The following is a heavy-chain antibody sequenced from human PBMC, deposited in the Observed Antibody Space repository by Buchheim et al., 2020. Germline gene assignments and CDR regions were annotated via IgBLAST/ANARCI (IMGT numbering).Heavy chain of an antibody. Sequence: QVQLQQWGAGLLKPSETLSLTCAVYGGSFSGYYWSWIRQPPGKGLEWIGEINHSGSTNYNPSLKSRVTISVDTPKNQFSLKLSSVTAADTAVYYCARGTPGYYDSSGYYRYWGQGTL. V-gene: IGHV4-34*01. CDR1: GGSFSGYY. D-gene: IGHD3-22*01. CDR2: INHSGST. J-gene: IGHJ4*02. CDR3: ARGTPGYYDSSGYYRY.